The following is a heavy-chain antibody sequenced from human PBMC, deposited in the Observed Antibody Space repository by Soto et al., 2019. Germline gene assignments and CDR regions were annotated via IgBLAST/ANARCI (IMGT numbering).Heavy chain of an antibody. D-gene: IGHD3-22*01. J-gene: IGHJ2*01. CDR3: ASTKYDSSAYYYWYLGL. CDR2: IIPIFGTA. Sequence: QVELVQSGAEVKKPGSSVKVSCQASEDTFRNYAISWVRQAPGQGLEWMGGIIPIFGTANYAQTCQGRVTITADTYANTVYLELSSLRSEDTAVYYCASTKYDSSAYYYWYLGLWGRGTLVTVTS. CDR1: EDTFRNYA. V-gene: IGHV1-69*06.